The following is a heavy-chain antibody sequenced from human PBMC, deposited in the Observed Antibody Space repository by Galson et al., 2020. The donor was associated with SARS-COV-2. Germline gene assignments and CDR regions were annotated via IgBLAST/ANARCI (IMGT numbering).Heavy chain of an antibody. CDR1: GFPFRNYS. Sequence: NSGRSLRISCAASGFPFRNYSMNWVRLAPGKGLEWVSSISTSSSYTYYVDSVKGRFSISRDNPRNSLYLQMNSLRAEDTAVYYCARDEGIRGYNYGRLYYGMDVWGQGTTVTVSS. CDR3: ARDEGIRGYNYGRLYYGMDV. V-gene: IGHV3-21*01. D-gene: IGHD5-18*01. CDR2: ISTSSSYT. J-gene: IGHJ6*02.